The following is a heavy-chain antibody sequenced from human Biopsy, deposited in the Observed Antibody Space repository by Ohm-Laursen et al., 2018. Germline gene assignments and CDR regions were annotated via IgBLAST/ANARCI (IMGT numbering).Heavy chain of an antibody. Sequence: GTLSLTCAVYGGSFSGYYWSWIRQPPGKGLEWIGEINHSGSTNYNPSLKSRVTISVDTSKNQFSLKLSSVTTADTAVYYCARGRLRAVARFDYWGQGTLVTVSS. CDR2: INHSGST. CDR3: ARGRLRAVARFDY. V-gene: IGHV4-34*01. D-gene: IGHD6-19*01. J-gene: IGHJ4*02. CDR1: GGSFSGYY.